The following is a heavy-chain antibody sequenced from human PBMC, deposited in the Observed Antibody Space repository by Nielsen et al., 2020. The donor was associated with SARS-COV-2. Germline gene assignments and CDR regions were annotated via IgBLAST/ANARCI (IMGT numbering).Heavy chain of an antibody. CDR1: GGSFSGYY. Sequence: SETLSLTCAVYGGSFSGYYWGWIRRPPGKGLEWIGEINHSGSTNYNPSLKSRVTISVDTSKNQFSLKLSSVTAADTAVYYCARATIFGVVIGFGFFDYWGQGTLVTVSS. CDR3: ARATIFGVVIGFGFFDY. J-gene: IGHJ4*02. CDR2: INHSGST. D-gene: IGHD3-3*01. V-gene: IGHV4-34*01.